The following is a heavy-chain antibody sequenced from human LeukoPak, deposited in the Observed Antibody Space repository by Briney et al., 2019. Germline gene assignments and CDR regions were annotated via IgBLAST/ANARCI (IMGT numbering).Heavy chain of an antibody. J-gene: IGHJ4*02. CDR2: ISYDGSNK. Sequence: GGSLRLSCAASGFIFSSYGMHWVRQAPGKGLEWVAVISYDGSNKYYADFVKGRFTISRDNSKNTLYLQMNSLRAEDTAVYYCAKASGRVIGELPLSLDYWGQGTLVTVSS. CDR3: AKASGRVIGELPLSLDY. V-gene: IGHV3-30*18. D-gene: IGHD2-21*01. CDR1: GFIFSSYG.